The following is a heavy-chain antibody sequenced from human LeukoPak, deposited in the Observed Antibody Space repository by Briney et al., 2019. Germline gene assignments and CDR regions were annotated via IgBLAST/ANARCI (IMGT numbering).Heavy chain of an antibody. CDR1: GGSIRSSNW. Sequence: SETLSLTCAVSGGSIRSSNWWSWVRQPPGKGLGWIGEIYHTGNTNYNPSLKSRVTISVDKSKNQFSLTLSSVTAADTAVYYCATETYYDSSGPHFDYWGQGTLVTVSS. CDR2: IYHTGNT. J-gene: IGHJ4*02. D-gene: IGHD3-22*01. CDR3: ATETYYDSSGPHFDY. V-gene: IGHV4-4*02.